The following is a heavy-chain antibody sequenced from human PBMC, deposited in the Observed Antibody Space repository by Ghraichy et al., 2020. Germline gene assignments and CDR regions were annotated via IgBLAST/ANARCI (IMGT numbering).Heavy chain of an antibody. CDR1: GFSFSGSA. Sequence: GGSLRLSCAASGFSFSGSAIHWVRQASGKGLEWLGRIRGKAKSYATTYPASMKGRFTISRDDSENTAYLQMNSLKTDDTAVYCCAREWEALRVDYWGQCTLVTVAP. V-gene: IGHV3-73*01. CDR3: AREWEALRVDY. J-gene: IGHJ4*02. D-gene: IGHD1-26*01. CDR2: IRGKAKSYAT.